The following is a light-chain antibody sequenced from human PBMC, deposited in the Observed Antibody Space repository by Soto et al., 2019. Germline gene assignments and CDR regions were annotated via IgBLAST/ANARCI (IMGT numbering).Light chain of an antibody. J-gene: IGKJ1*01. CDR2: KAS. CDR1: QSISTW. Sequence: DIQMTQSPSTLSASVGDRVTITCRASQSISTWLAWYQQEPGKAPKLLIHKASSLQSGVPSRFSGSGSGTDSTLTISSLHPDDFATYYCQQYNSYSPTFGQGTKVDI. CDR3: QQYNSYSPT. V-gene: IGKV1-5*03.